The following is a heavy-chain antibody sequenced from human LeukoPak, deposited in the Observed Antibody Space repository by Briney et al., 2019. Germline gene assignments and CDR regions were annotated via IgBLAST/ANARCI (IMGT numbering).Heavy chain of an antibody. CDR1: GFTFSSYD. V-gene: IGHV3-13*01. CDR2: IGTAGDT. J-gene: IGHJ3*02. D-gene: IGHD5-24*01. Sequence: PGGSLRLSCAASGFTFSSYDMHWVRQATGKGLEWVSAIGTAGDTYYPGSVKGRFTISRENAKNSLYLQMNSLRAGDTAVYYCARVQRSGGAFDIWGQGTMVTASS. CDR3: ARVQRSGGAFDI.